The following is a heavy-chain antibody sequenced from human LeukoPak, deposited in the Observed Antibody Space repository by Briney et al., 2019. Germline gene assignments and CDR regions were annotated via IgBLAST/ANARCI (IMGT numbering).Heavy chain of an antibody. V-gene: IGHV3-20*01. CDR2: INWNGGST. CDR1: GFTFDDYG. J-gene: IGHJ4*02. Sequence: GGSLRLSCAASGFTFDDYGMSWVRQAPGKGLEWVSGINWNGGSTGYADSVKGRFTISRDNAKNSLYLQMNSLRAEDTALYHCARHPTDYYDSTYPDYWGQGTVVTVSS. CDR3: ARHPTDYYDSTYPDY. D-gene: IGHD3-22*01.